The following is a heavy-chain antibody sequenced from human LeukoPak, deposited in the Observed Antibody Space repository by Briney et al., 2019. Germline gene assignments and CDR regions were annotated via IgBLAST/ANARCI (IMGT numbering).Heavy chain of an antibody. CDR2: IGGSDGRT. CDR3: AKDSSSYDWGYMDV. Sequence: GSLRLSCAASGFSVSTYAMSWVRQAPGKGLEWVSLIGGSDGRTRYADSVKGRFTISRDNSKNTLYLEMNSLRAEDTAVYYCAKDSSSYDWGYMDVWGKGTTVTISS. J-gene: IGHJ6*03. CDR1: GFSVSTYA. D-gene: IGHD3-22*01. V-gene: IGHV3-23*01.